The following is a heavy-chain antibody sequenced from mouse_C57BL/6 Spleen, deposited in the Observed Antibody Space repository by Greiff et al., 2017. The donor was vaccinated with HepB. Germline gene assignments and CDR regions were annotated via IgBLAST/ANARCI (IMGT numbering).Heavy chain of an antibody. CDR2: IYPGDGDT. V-gene: IGHV1-82*01. CDR1: GYAFSSSW. J-gene: IGHJ1*03. D-gene: IGHD1-1*01. CDR3: ASSLLSTTVVATPV. Sequence: VQLQQSGPELVKPGASVKISCKASGYAFSSSWMNWVKQRPGKGLEWIGRIYPGDGDTNYNGKFKGKATLTADKSSSTAYMQLSSLTSEDSAVYFCASSLLSTTVVATPVWGTGTTVTVSS.